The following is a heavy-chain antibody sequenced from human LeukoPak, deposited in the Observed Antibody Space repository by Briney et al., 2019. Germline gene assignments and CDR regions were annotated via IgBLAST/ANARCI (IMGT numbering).Heavy chain of an antibody. CDR2: ISSSSSYI. J-gene: IGHJ3*02. Sequence: PGGSLRLSCAASGFTFSSYAMSWVRQAPGKGLEWVSSISSSSSYIYYADSVKGRFTISRDNAKNSLYLQMNSLRAEDTAVYYCARDYDILVDAFDIWGQGTMVTVSS. D-gene: IGHD3-9*01. V-gene: IGHV3-21*01. CDR1: GFTFSSYA. CDR3: ARDYDILVDAFDI.